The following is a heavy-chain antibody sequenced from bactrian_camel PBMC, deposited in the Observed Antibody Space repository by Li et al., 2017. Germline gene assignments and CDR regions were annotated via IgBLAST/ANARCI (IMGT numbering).Heavy chain of an antibody. CDR2: IEGDGSA. Sequence: VQLVESGGGSVQAGGSLRLSCVASGYTLPMNMGWYRRLPGQEREGVAAIEGDGSATYVDSVKDRFTISVDNAKNILYLQMNSLNSEDTAVYYCAADPGIIKVGTATRLRDGSYAYWGQGTQVTVS. CDR3: AADPGIIKVGTATRLRDGSYAY. J-gene: IGHJ4*01. V-gene: IGHV3S53*01. CDR1: GYTLPMN. D-gene: IGHD2*01.